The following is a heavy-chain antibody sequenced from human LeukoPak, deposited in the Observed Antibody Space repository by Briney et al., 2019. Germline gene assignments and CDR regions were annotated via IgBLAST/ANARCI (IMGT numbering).Heavy chain of an antibody. CDR2: INPNSGGT. CDR3: ARYRYSSSWGGTYYYYYMDV. V-gene: IGHV1-2*02. D-gene: IGHD6-13*01. Sequence: ASVKVSCKASGYTFTGYYMHWVRQAPGQGLEWMGWINPNSGGTNYAQKFQGRVTMTRDTSISTAYMELSRLRSDDTAVYYCARYRYSSSWGGTYYYYYMDVWGKGTTVTVSS. CDR1: GYTFTGYY. J-gene: IGHJ6*03.